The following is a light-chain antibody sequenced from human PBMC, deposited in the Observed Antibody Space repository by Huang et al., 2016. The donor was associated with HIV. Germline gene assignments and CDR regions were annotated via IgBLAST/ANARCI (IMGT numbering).Light chain of an antibody. Sequence: MTQSPAILSVSPGERASLSCRTSQTVTKNLAWYQRTPGQAPRVLIYGASTRAAGVPARFSGSVSGTDFTLTISSLQSEDFGIYYCHQYDIWPPAFGGGTRVEVK. CDR1: QTVTKN. CDR3: HQYDIWPPA. V-gene: IGKV3-15*01. CDR2: GAS. J-gene: IGKJ4*01.